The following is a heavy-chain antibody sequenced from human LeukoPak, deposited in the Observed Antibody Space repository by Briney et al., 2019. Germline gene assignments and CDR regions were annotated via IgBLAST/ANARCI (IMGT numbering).Heavy chain of an antibody. D-gene: IGHD5-12*01. J-gene: IGHJ4*02. CDR2: ISGSGGST. V-gene: IGHV3-23*01. CDR3: AKDVGGYTGYDFDY. Sequence: GGSLRLSCAASGFTFSNYDMSWVRQAPGKGLEWVSSISGSGGSTSYADSVKGRFTISRDNSKNTLYPQMNSLRAGDTAVYYCAKDVGGYTGYDFDYWGQGTLVTVSS. CDR1: GFTFSNYD.